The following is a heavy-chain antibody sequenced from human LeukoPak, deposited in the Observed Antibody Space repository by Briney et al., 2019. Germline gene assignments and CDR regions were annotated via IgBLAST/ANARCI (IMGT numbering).Heavy chain of an antibody. V-gene: IGHV4-39*07. CDR3: ARDRAIAAAGD. J-gene: IGHJ4*02. Sequence: PSETLSLTCTVSGGSISSSSYYWGWIRQPPGKGLEWIGSIYYSGSTYYNPSLKSRVTISVDTSKNQFSLKLSSVTAADTAVYYCARDRAIAAAGDWGQGTLVTVSS. CDR2: IYYSGST. D-gene: IGHD6-13*01. CDR1: GGSISSSSYY.